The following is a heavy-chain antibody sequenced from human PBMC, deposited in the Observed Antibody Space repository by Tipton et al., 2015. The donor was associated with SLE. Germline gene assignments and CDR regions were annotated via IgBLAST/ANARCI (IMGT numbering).Heavy chain of an antibody. J-gene: IGHJ3*02. CDR2: IDPSDSYT. CDR3: ASYSGSPNDAFDI. Sequence: VQLVQSGAEVKKPGESLRISCKGSGYSFTSYWITWVRQMPGKGLEWMGKIDPSDSYTNYSPSFQGHVTISADKSISTAYLQWSSLKASDTAMYYCASYSGSPNDAFDIWGQGTMVTVSS. D-gene: IGHD1-26*01. V-gene: IGHV5-10-1*01. CDR1: GYSFTSYW.